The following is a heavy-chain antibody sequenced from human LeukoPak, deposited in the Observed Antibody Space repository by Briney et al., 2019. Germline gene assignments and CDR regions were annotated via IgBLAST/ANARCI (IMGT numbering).Heavy chain of an antibody. CDR2: IIPIFGTA. CDR3: ARDLSGSYPNDAFDI. CDR1: GGTFSSYA. D-gene: IGHD1-26*01. J-gene: IGHJ3*02. V-gene: IGHV1-69*06. Sequence: SVKVSCKASGGTFSSYAISWVRQAPGQGLEWMGGIIPIFGTANYAQKFQGRVTITADKSTSTAYMELSSLRSEDTAVYYCARDLSGSYPNDAFDIWGQGTMVTVSS.